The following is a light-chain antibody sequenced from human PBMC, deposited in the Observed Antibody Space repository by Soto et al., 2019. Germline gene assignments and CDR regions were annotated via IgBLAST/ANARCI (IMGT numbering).Light chain of an antibody. J-gene: IGKJ4*01. CDR2: SAS. V-gene: IGKV3D-15*01. CDR3: QQYYYWPLP. CDR1: QSVGRS. Sequence: DIVMTQSPATVSASPGEGATLSCRASQSVGRSLAWYQKKSGQAPRPLIFSASTRATGIPARFSGSGSGTEFTLIISSLQSEDIAIYYCQQYYYWPLPLGGGPKVDI.